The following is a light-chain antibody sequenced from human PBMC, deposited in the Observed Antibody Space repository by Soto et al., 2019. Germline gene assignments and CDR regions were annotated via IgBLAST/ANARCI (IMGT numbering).Light chain of an antibody. Sequence: IRMTQSPSSFSASTGDRVTITCRASQGISSYLAWYQQTPGKAPKLLIYAASTLQSGVPSRFSGSGYGTDFTLTISCLQAEDFETYYCQQYYSYPYTFGRGTKLEIK. V-gene: IGKV1-8*01. J-gene: IGKJ2*01. CDR1: QGISSY. CDR2: AAS. CDR3: QQYYSYPYT.